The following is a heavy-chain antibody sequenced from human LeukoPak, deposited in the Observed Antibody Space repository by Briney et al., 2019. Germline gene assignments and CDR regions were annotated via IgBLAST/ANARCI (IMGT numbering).Heavy chain of an antibody. J-gene: IGHJ4*02. D-gene: IGHD6-13*01. Sequence: PSETLSLTCTVSGGSITNSAYYWGWIRQTPGKGLEWIGSVDYSGNTYYNPSLKSRVSTSVDMSKNQFSLKLNSVTAADTAVYYCATSAGTVFLPRFYFKDWGQGTLVTVS. CDR2: VDYSGNT. V-gene: IGHV4-39*01. CDR3: ATSAGTVFLPRFYFKD. CDR1: GGSITNSAYY.